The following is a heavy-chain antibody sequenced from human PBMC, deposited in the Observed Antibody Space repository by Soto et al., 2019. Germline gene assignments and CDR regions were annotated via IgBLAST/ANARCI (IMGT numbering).Heavy chain of an antibody. J-gene: IGHJ4*02. Sequence: QVQLVQSGPEVKKPGASVTVSCKTSGYTFTDHGIDWVRQAPGQGLEWVGWVSSYNGNTNYAYNLKDRVIMTPDAPTSTAYMELRGLRSCDTGVFYCAREVEGNYSPADFWGQGTPVTVSS. V-gene: IGHV1-18*01. CDR1: GYTFTDHG. CDR3: AREVEGNYSPADF. D-gene: IGHD3-10*01. CDR2: VSSYNGNT.